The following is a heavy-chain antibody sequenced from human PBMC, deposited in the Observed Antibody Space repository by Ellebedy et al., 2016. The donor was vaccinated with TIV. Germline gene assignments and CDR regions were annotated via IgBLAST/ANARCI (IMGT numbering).Heavy chain of an antibody. D-gene: IGHD6-19*01. J-gene: IGHJ4*02. V-gene: IGHV3-7*01. CDR1: GFTFSSYW. CDR2: INQDGTEK. CDR3: ARDTTYRGWLRLDY. Sequence: RGSLRLSCTASGFTFSSYWMSWVRQAPGKGLEWVAHINQDGTEKYYVDSVKGRFTISRDNAKNSLYLQMNSLRAEDTAVYYCARDTTYRGWLRLDYWGQGTLVTVSS.